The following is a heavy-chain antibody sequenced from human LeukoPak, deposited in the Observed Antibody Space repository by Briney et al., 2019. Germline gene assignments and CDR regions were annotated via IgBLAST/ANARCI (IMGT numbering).Heavy chain of an antibody. J-gene: IGHJ4*02. Sequence: GASVKVSCKASGYTFTSYDINWVRQATGQGLEWMGWMNPNSGNTGYAQKFQGRVTMTRNTSISTAYMELSSLRSEVTAVYYCARTYSSGWYYFDYWGQGTLVTVSS. CDR1: GYTFTSYD. V-gene: IGHV1-8*01. CDR2: MNPNSGNT. CDR3: ARTYSSGWYYFDY. D-gene: IGHD6-19*01.